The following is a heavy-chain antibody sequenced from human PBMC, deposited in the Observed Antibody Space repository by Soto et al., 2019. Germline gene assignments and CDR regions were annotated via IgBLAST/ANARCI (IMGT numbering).Heavy chain of an antibody. V-gene: IGHV3-30*18. D-gene: IGHD4-17*01. J-gene: IGHJ6*02. CDR3: AKDCTPWFGDYFYYYYGMDV. Sequence: QVQLVESGGGVVQPGRSLRLSCAAAGFTFSSYGMHWVRQAPGTGLEWVAVMSYDGSKYYADTVKGRFTISRDNSKNTLYLQIDSLRPEDTAVYYCAKDCTPWFGDYFYYYYGMDVWGQGTTVTVSS. CDR2: MSYDGSK. CDR1: GFTFSSYG.